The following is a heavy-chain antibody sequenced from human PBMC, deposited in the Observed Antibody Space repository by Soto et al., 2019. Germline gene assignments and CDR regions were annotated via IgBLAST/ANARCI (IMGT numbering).Heavy chain of an antibody. CDR3: ARERAVLRYFAWLPGSPTWYYGMDV. V-gene: IGHV1-46*01. J-gene: IGHJ6*02. CDR2: INPSGGSK. CDR1: GYTFTSYY. D-gene: IGHD3-9*01. Sequence: GASVKVSCKASGYTFTSYYMHWVRQAPGQGXEWMGIINPSGGSKSYAQKFQGRVTMTRDTSTSTVYMELSSLRSEDTAVYYCARERAVLRYFAWLPGSPTWYYGMDVWGQGTTVTVFS.